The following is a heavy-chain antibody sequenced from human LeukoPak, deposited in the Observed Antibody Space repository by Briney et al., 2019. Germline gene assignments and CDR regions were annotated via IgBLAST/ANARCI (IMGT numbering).Heavy chain of an antibody. CDR2: INPNSGGT. J-gene: IGHJ4*02. Sequence: ASVKVSCKASGYTFTGYYMHWVRQAPGQGLEWMGWINPNSGGTNYAQKFQGRVTMTRDTSISTAYMELSRLRSDDTAVYSCARVDIVVVPAARAGAYWGQGTLVTVSS. V-gene: IGHV1-2*02. D-gene: IGHD2-2*01. CDR1: GYTFTGYY. CDR3: ARVDIVVVPAARAGAY.